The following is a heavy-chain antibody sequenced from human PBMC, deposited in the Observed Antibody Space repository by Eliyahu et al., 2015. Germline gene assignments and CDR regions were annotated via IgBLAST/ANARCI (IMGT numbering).Heavy chain of an antibody. J-gene: IGHJ4*02. CDR1: GFTFGKFA. Sequence: LRLSCAASGFTFGKFAMAWVRHVPGKGLEWVSSIRSNSANAFYAASVRGRFTISRDNSKSTLYLQMNSXRAEDTAVYYCAKDRIGATTRSFDYWGQGTLVTVSS. CDR3: AKDRIGATTRSFDY. CDR2: IRSNSANA. V-gene: IGHV3-23*01. D-gene: IGHD1-26*01.